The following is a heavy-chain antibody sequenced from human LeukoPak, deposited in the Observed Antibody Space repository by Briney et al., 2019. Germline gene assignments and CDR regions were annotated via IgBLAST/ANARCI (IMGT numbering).Heavy chain of an antibody. V-gene: IGHV4-31*03. CDR2: ISYSGST. J-gene: IGHJ4*02. CDR1: GGSISSGGYY. D-gene: IGHD5-18*01. CDR3: ARVRGYSYGELDY. Sequence: PSETLSLTCTVSGGSISSGGYYWSWIRQLPGKGLEWIGHISYSGSTYYNPSLNSRVTISVGTSKSQFSLKLSSVTAADTAVYYCARVRGYSYGELDYWGQGTLVTVSS.